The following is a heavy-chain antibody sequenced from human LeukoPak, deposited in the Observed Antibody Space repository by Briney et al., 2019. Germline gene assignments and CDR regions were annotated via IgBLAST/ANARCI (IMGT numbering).Heavy chain of an antibody. CDR1: GGSFSGYY. V-gene: IGHV4-34*01. J-gene: IGHJ4*02. CDR3: ARIVDWNDPNFPDY. Sequence: SETLSLTCAVYGGSFSGYYWSWIRQPPGKGLEWIGEINHSGSTNYNPSLKSRVTISVDTSKNQFSLKLSSVTAADTAVYYCARIVDWNDPNFPDYWGQGTLVTVSS. D-gene: IGHD1-1*01. CDR2: INHSGST.